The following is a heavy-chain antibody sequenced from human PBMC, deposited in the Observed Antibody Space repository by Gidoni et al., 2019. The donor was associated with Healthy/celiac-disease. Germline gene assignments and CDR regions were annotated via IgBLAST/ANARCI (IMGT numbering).Heavy chain of an antibody. CDR2: IYYSGST. J-gene: IGHJ4*02. CDR3: ARGPGHFDY. Sequence: QVQLQESGPGLVKPSETLSLTCTVPGGSISSYYWSWIRQPPGKRLEWIGYIYYSGSTNYNPSLKSRVTISVDTSKNQFSLKLSSVTAADTAVYYCARGPGHFDYWGQGTLVTVSS. CDR1: GGSISSYY. V-gene: IGHV4-59*01.